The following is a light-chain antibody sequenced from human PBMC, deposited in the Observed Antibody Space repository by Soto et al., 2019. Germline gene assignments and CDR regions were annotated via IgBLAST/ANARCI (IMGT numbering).Light chain of an antibody. CDR2: EVN. V-gene: IGLV2-14*01. CDR3: CSYTTSSTDV. CDR1: SSDVGGYNY. Sequence: QSLLTQPASVSGSPGQSITIACTGTSSDVGGYNYVSWYQQHPDKAPKLILYEVNNRPSGVSNRFSGSKSGNTASLTISGLQAEDEADYYCCSYTTSSTDVFGTGTKVTVL. J-gene: IGLJ1*01.